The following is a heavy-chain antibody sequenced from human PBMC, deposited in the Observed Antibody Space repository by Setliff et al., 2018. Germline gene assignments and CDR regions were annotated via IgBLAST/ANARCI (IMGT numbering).Heavy chain of an antibody. Sequence: GGSLRLSCAASGFTFSSYAMSWVRQAPGKGLEWVSAISGSGGSTYYADSVKGRFTISRDNSKNSLYLQMNSLRVEDTALYYFARHPPPNYFDIGALDSWGQGTLVTVSS. J-gene: IGHJ4*02. D-gene: IGHD3-22*01. CDR3: ARHPPPNYFDIGALDS. CDR1: GFTFSSYA. CDR2: ISGSGGST. V-gene: IGHV3-23*01.